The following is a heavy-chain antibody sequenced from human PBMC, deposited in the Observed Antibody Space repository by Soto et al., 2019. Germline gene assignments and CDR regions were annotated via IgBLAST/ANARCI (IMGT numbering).Heavy chain of an antibody. CDR1: GYTFTSYY. D-gene: IGHD6-6*01. CDR2: INPSGGST. V-gene: IGHV1-46*01. Sequence: ASVKVSCKASGYTFTSYYMHWVRQAPGQGLEWMGIINPSGGSTSYAQKFQGRVTMTRDTSTSTVYMELSSVTAADTAVYYCARGGEYSSSSRRHYYYGMDVWGQGTTVTVSS. J-gene: IGHJ6*02. CDR3: ARGGEYSSSSRRHYYYGMDV.